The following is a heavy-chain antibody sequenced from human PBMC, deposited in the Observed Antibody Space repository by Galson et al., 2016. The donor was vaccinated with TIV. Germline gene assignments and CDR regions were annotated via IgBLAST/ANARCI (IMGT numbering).Heavy chain of an antibody. CDR3: ARRADSSGYYYSFDY. CDR1: GYSFTSYW. D-gene: IGHD3-22*01. CDR2: IYPGDSDT. V-gene: IGHV5-51*03. J-gene: IGHJ4*02. Sequence: QSGAEVKKPGESLKISCKGSGYSFTSYWIGWVRQMPGKGLEWMGIIYPGDSDTRYSPSFQGQVTISADKSIRTAYLQWSSLKASDTAMYYCARRADSSGYYYSFDYWGQGTLVTVSS.